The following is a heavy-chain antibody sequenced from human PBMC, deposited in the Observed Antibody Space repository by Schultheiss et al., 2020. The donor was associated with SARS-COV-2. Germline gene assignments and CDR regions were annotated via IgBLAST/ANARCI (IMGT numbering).Heavy chain of an antibody. J-gene: IGHJ3*02. CDR1: GGSFSGYY. D-gene: IGHD3-22*01. V-gene: IGHV4-59*05. CDR3: ATVITTRFDI. Sequence: SETLSLTCAVYGGSFSGYYWSWIRQPAGKGLEWIGSIYYSGSTYYNPSLKSRVTISVDTSKNQFSLKLSSVTAADTAVYYCATVITTRFDIWGQGTMVTVSS. CDR2: IYYSGST.